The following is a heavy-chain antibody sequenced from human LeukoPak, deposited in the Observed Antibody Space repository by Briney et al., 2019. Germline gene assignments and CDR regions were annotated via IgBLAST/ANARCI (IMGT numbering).Heavy chain of an antibody. D-gene: IGHD1-1*01. CDR1: GGSISSYY. V-gene: IGHV4-4*07. CDR2: IYTSGST. J-gene: IGHJ4*02. Sequence: SETLSLTCTVSGGSISSYYWSWIRQPPGKGLEWIGRIYTSGSTNYNPSPKSRVTMSVDTSKNQFSLKLSSVTAADTAVYYCARDRGTWNDDGFDYWGQGTLVTVSS. CDR3: ARDRGTWNDDGFDY.